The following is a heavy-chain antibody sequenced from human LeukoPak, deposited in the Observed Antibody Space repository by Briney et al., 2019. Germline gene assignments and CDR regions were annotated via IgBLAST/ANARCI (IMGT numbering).Heavy chain of an antibody. J-gene: IGHJ4*02. CDR1: GFTFSNYA. CDR2: ISNYGSNT. V-gene: IGHV3-74*01. CDR3: ARDRPNSGTYSDY. Sequence: GGSLRLSCAASGFTFSNYAMSWVRQAPGKGLVWVSRISNYGSNTNYADSVKGRFTISRDNAKNTVYLQMNSLRAEDTAVYYCARDRPNSGTYSDYWGQGTLVTVSS. D-gene: IGHD1-26*01.